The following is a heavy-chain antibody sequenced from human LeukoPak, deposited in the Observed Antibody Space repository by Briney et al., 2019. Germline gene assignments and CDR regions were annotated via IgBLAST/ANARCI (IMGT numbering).Heavy chain of an antibody. CDR2: FDPEDGET. Sequence: GASVKVSCKVSGYTLTELSMHWVRQAPGKGLEWMGGFDPEDGETIYAQKFQGRVTMTEDTSTDTAYMELSSLRSEDTAVYYCATYPVVPAAIPTWYFDLWGHGTLVTVSS. CDR1: GYTLTELS. J-gene: IGHJ2*01. V-gene: IGHV1-24*01. CDR3: ATYPVVPAAIPTWYFDL. D-gene: IGHD2-2*02.